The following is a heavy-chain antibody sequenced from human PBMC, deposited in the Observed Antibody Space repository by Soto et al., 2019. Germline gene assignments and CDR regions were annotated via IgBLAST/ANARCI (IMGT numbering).Heavy chain of an antibody. Sequence: QVQLVESGGGVVQPGRSLRLSCAASGLTFSSYGMHCVRQAPGKGLDWVALIWYDGSNKYYGDSVKGRFTISRDNSKNTLYLQMNSRRAEDTAVYYCARDYGSGMDCWGQGTLVTVSS. D-gene: IGHD3-10*01. CDR3: ARDYGSGMDC. V-gene: IGHV3-33*01. CDR1: GLTFSSYG. J-gene: IGHJ4*02. CDR2: IWYDGSNK.